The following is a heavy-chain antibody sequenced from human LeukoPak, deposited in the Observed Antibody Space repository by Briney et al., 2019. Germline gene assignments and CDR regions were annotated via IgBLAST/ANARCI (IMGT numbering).Heavy chain of an antibody. CDR2: IKQDGSEK. CDR1: GFTFISYW. CDR3: ARGYDILTGDYMDV. D-gene: IGHD3-9*01. V-gene: IGHV3-7*01. Sequence: GGSLRLSCAASGFTFISYWMSWVRQAPGKGVEWVANIKQDGSEKYYVDSVKGRFTISRDNAKNSLYLQMNSLRAEDTAVYYCARGYDILTGDYMDVWGKGTTVTVSS. J-gene: IGHJ6*03.